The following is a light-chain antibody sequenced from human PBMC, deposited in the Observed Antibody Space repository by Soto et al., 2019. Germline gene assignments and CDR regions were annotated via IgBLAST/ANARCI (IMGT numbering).Light chain of an antibody. V-gene: IGKV3-20*01. Sequence: ESELTHSPANLSLSKGERDTLSCRASQSVISTYLAWYQQKPGQPPRLLIYGASSRATGIPDRFSGSGAGTDFPLTISRLEPEDFAVYYCQEYGISPITFGHGTLLEIK. J-gene: IGKJ5*01. CDR3: QEYGISPIT. CDR2: GAS. CDR1: QSVISTY.